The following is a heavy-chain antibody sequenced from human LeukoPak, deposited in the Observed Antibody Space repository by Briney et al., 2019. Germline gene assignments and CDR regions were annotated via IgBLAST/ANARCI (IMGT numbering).Heavy chain of an antibody. CDR1: GGSISSSSYY. CDR3: ATPTYHYYDSSGYYGDY. Sequence: PSETLSLTCTVSGGSISSSSYYWGCIRQPPGKGLEWIGRIYYSGSTYYNPSLKSRVTISVDTSKNQFSLKLSSVTAADTAVYYCATPTYHYYDSSGYYGDYWGQGTLVTVSS. J-gene: IGHJ4*02. D-gene: IGHD3-22*01. CDR2: IYYSGST. V-gene: IGHV4-39*01.